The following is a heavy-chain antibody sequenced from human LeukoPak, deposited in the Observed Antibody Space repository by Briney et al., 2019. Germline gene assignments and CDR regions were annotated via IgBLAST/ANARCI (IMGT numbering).Heavy chain of an antibody. CDR1: GGSISSSNW. J-gene: IGHJ4*02. CDR3: ARDGGIAAAGSGY. CDR2: IYHSGST. V-gene: IGHV4-4*02. Sequence: PSGTLSLTCAVSGGSISSSNWWSWVRQPPGKGLEWIREIYHSGSTNYNPSLKSRVTISVDKSKNQFSLKLSSVTAADTAVYYCARDGGIAAAGSGYWGQGTLVTVSS. D-gene: IGHD6-13*01.